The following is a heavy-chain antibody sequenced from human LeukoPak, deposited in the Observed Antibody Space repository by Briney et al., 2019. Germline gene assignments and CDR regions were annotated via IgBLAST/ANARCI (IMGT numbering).Heavy chain of an antibody. CDR1: GFGFRDYW. CDR3: ARASSLDYDNWFDP. V-gene: IGHV4-38-2*01. Sequence: GSLRLSCAASGFGFRDYWMSWIRQPPGKGLEWIGSIYYSGSTYYNPSLKSRVTISVDTSKNQFSLKLSSVTAADTAVYYCARASSLDYDNWFDPWGQGTLVTVSS. J-gene: IGHJ5*02. CDR2: IYYSGST. D-gene: IGHD3-16*01.